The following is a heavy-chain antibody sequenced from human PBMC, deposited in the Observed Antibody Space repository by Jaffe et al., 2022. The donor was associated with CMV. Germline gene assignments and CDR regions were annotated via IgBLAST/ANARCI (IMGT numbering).Heavy chain of an antibody. Sequence: QVQLVESGGGVVQPGRSLRLSCAASGFTFSSYGMHWVRQAPGKGLEWVAFISYDDNNKDYTDSVKGRFTISRDTSKNKLFLQMNSLRAEDTAVYYCARATFGYCSRTSCPGVEFWGQGTLVSVSS. V-gene: IGHV3-30*03. J-gene: IGHJ4*02. CDR1: GFTFSSYG. CDR3: ARATFGYCSRTSCPGVEF. D-gene: IGHD2-2*03. CDR2: ISYDDNNK.